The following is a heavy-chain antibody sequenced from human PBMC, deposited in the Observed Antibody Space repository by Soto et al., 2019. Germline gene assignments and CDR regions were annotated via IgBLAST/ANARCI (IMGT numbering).Heavy chain of an antibody. J-gene: IGHJ4*02. Sequence: KQSQTLSLTCAISGDSVSSNSAAWNWIRQSPSRGLEWLGRTYYRSKWYNDYAVSVKSRITINPDTSKNQFSLQLNSVTPEDTAVYYCAKSAYSSSVDYFDYWGQGTLVTVSS. V-gene: IGHV6-1*01. CDR3: AKSAYSSSVDYFDY. CDR1: GDSVSSNSAA. D-gene: IGHD6-6*01. CDR2: TYYRSKWYN.